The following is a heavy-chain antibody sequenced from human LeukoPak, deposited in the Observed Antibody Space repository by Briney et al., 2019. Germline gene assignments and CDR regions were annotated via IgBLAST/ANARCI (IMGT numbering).Heavy chain of an antibody. CDR2: IIPSWGTT. CDR3: ARGVRRETSEFDS. Sequence: SVKVPCKASGDTFSATAISWVRQAPGQGLEWMGGIIPSWGTTNYAEQFQGRVTITADASTTAAYMELSSLTFEDTAVYYCARGVRRETSEFDSWGQGTLVIVSS. D-gene: IGHD3-10*02. V-gene: IGHV1-69*13. J-gene: IGHJ4*02. CDR1: GDTFSATA.